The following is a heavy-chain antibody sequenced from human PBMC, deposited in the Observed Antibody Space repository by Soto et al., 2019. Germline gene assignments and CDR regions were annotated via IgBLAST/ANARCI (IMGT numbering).Heavy chain of an antibody. CDR1: GYTFTTYG. J-gene: IGHJ4*02. V-gene: IGHV1-18*01. D-gene: IGHD3-16*02. CDR3: ATDFYDYVWGSYRSHV. Sequence: GASVKVSCKASGYTFTTYGISWVRQAPGQGLEWMGWISGYNGHTKYAQKFQGRVTMTTDTSTSTVYMDLRSLRSDDTAVYYCATDFYDYVWGSYRSHVWGQGTLVTVSS. CDR2: ISGYNGHT.